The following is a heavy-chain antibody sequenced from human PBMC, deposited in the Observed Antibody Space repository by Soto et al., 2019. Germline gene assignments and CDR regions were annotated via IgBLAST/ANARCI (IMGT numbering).Heavy chain of an antibody. CDR2: ISSSSSYI. D-gene: IGHD2-21*02. V-gene: IGHV3-21*01. CDR3: ARDLGEVSAM. Sequence: EVQLVESGGDLDQPGGSLRLSCAGSGFPFRSSSMNWVRQAPGKGLEWVASISSSSSYIFYADSVEGRFTISRDNAKNTLYLQMSSLRVADTAVYYCARDLGEVSAMWGQGTQVTVSS. J-gene: IGHJ4*02. CDR1: GFPFRSSS.